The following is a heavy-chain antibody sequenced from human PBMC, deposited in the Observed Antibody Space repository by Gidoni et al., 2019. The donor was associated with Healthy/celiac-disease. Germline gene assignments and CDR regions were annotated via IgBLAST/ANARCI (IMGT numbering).Heavy chain of an antibody. Sequence: QVQLVQSGAEVKKPGASVKVSCKASGYTFTSYDIHWVRQATGQGLEWMGWMNPNSGNTGYAQKFQGRVTMTRNTSISTAYMELSSLRSEDTAVYYCARAYYDFWSGFPSGVSNMDVWGKGTTVTVSS. D-gene: IGHD3-3*01. V-gene: IGHV1-8*01. CDR3: ARAYYDFWSGFPSGVSNMDV. CDR2: MNPNSGNT. CDR1: GYTFTSYD. J-gene: IGHJ6*03.